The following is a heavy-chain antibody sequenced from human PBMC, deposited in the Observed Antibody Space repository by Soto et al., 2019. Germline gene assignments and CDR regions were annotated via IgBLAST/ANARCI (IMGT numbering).Heavy chain of an antibody. CDR2: INAGNGNT. Sequence: ASVKVSCKASGYTFTSYAMHWVRQAPGQRLEWMGWINAGNGNTKYSQKFQGRVTITRDTSASTAYMELSSLRSEDTAVYYCAREAPMYSGYDWTYWGQGTLVTVSS. D-gene: IGHD5-12*01. V-gene: IGHV1-3*01. CDR3: AREAPMYSGYDWTY. J-gene: IGHJ4*02. CDR1: GYTFTSYA.